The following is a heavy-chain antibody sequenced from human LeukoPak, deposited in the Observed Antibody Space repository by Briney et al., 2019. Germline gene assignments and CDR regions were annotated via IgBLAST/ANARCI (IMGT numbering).Heavy chain of an antibody. D-gene: IGHD3-3*01. Sequence: GGSLRLSCAASGFTYSSYWMRWVRQAPGKGLVWVGHINSDGSSTTYADSVKGRFTISRDNAKNTLYLQMNSLRAEDTAVYYCARGLTIFGAVNDAFDTWGQETMVTVSS. CDR3: ARGLTIFGAVNDAFDT. CDR2: INSDGSST. V-gene: IGHV3-74*01. CDR1: GFTYSSYW. J-gene: IGHJ3*02.